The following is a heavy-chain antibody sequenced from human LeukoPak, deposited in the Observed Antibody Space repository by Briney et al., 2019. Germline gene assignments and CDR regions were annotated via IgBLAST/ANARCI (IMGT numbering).Heavy chain of an antibody. V-gene: IGHV4-31*03. J-gene: IGHJ4*02. CDR3: ARHSVGSSSGWYVFDY. CDR2: IYYSGST. D-gene: IGHD6-19*01. CDR1: GGSISSGGYY. Sequence: PSQTLSLTCTVSGGSISSGGYYWSWIRQHPGKGLEWIGYIYYSGSTYYNPSLKSRVTISVDTSKNQFSLKLSSVTAADTAVYYCARHSVGSSSGWYVFDYWGQGTLVTVSS.